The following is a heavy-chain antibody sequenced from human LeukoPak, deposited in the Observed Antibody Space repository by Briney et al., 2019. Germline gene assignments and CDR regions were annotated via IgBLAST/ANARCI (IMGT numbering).Heavy chain of an antibody. D-gene: IGHD5-18*01. V-gene: IGHV3-20*04. CDR1: GFTFSSYA. CDR3: ARDQNKDSYGPYYYYYYYMDV. Sequence: PGGSLRLSCAASGFTFSSYAMSWVRQAPGKGLEWVSGINWNGGSTGYADSVKGRFTISRDNAKNSLYLQMNSLRAEDTALYYCARDQNKDSYGPYYYYYYYMDVWGKGTTVTVSS. CDR2: INWNGGST. J-gene: IGHJ6*03.